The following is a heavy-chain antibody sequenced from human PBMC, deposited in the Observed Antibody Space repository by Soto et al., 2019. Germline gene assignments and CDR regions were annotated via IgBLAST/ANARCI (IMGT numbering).Heavy chain of an antibody. CDR1: GGSISSGGYS. D-gene: IGHD3-22*01. J-gene: IGHJ6*02. Sequence: TLSLTCAVSGGSISSGGYSWSWIRQPPGKGLEWIGYIYHSGSTYYNPSLKSRVTISVDRSKNQFSLKLSSVTAADTAVYYCARAPHYDSSDEWDSEQYDVLDFWGQGTKVTVYS. CDR3: ARAPHYDSSDEWDSEQYDVLDF. V-gene: IGHV4-30-2*01. CDR2: IYHSGST.